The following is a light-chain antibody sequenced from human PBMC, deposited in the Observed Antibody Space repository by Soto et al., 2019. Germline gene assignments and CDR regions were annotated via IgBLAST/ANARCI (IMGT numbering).Light chain of an antibody. Sequence: QSVLTQPPSVSGAPGQRVTISCTGSSSNIGANSDVHWYQQLTGAAPKLLIYGNTNRPSGVSDRFSASKSGTSASLAITGLQAEDEADYYCAAWDDSLHGNVFGTGTKVTVL. V-gene: IGLV1-40*01. CDR1: SSNIGANSD. J-gene: IGLJ1*01. CDR3: AAWDDSLHGNV. CDR2: GNT.